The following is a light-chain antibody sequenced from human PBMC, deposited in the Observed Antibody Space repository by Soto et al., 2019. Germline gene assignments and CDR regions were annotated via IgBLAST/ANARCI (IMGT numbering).Light chain of an antibody. CDR1: RDVGSD. CDR3: LQAYGDSWT. CDR2: AAS. J-gene: IGKJ1*01. V-gene: IGKV1-6*01. Sequence: QMTQSPSSLSASVGEKIIITCRASRDVGSDVSWYQQKPGQAPKLLIYAASNLYTGVPSRFSGSRSGTEFTLTISRLQPEDFASYYCLQAYGDSWTFGQGTKVEIE.